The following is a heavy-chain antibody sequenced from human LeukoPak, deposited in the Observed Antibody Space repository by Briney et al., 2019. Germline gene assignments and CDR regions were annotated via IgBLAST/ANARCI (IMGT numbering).Heavy chain of an antibody. D-gene: IGHD4-17*01. CDR1: GYTFTGYY. CDR2: ISAYNGNT. Sequence: GDSVKVSCKASGYTFTGYYMHWVRQAPGQGLEWMGWISAYNGNTNYAQKLQGRVTMTTDTSTSTAYMELRSLRSDDTAVYYCARVPPGGGYGEREFFDYWGQGTLVTVSS. V-gene: IGHV1-18*04. CDR3: ARVPPGGGYGEREFFDY. J-gene: IGHJ4*02.